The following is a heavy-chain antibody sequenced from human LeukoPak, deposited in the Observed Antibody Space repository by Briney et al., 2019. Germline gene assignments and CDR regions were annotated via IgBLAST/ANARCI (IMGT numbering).Heavy chain of an antibody. CDR3: ARVNDGDRYYYYYYMDV. CDR1: AGSFSGYF. CDR2: IIHSGNT. D-gene: IGHD4-17*01. Sequence: PSETLSLTCGVYAGSFSGYFWSWIRQPPGKGLEWIGEIIHSGNTNYNPSLKSRVTISVDKSKNQFSLKLSSVTAADTAVYYCARVNDGDRYYYYYYMDVWGKGTTVTVSS. J-gene: IGHJ6*03. V-gene: IGHV4-34*12.